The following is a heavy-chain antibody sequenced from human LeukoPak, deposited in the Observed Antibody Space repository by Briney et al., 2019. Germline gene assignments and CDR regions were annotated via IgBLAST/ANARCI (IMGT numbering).Heavy chain of an antibody. V-gene: IGHV3-30*03. J-gene: IGHJ1*01. Sequence: GRSLRLSCAASGFTFSSYGMHWVRQAPGKGLEWVAVISYDGSNKYYADSVKGRFTISRDNSKNTLYLQMNSLRAEDTAVYYCARDESYYYDSSGYFFQHWGQGTLVTVSS. D-gene: IGHD3-22*01. CDR3: ARDESYYYDSSGYFFQH. CDR2: ISYDGSNK. CDR1: GFTFSSYG.